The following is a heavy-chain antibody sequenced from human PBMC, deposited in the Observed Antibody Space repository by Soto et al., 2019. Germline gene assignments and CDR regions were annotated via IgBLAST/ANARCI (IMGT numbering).Heavy chain of an antibody. J-gene: IGHJ5*02. CDR1: GFTFSSYA. CDR3: AKDYGSGSFNWFDP. CDR2: ISGSGGST. V-gene: IGHV3-23*01. Sequence: PGGSLRLSCAASGFTFSSYAMSWVRQAPGKGLEWVSAISGSGGSTYYADSVKVRFTISRDNSKNTLYLQMNSLRAEDTAVYYCAKDYGSGSFNWFDPWGQGTLFTVSS. D-gene: IGHD3-10*01.